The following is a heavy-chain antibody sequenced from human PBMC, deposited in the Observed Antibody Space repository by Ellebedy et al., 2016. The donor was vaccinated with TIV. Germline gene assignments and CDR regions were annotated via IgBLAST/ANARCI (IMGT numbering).Heavy chain of an antibody. J-gene: IGHJ1*01. CDR2: ISHSGSA. D-gene: IGHD2-2*01. CDR1: GGSFSNYY. V-gene: IGHV4-34*01. CDR3: ASRPSRVPASILAY. Sequence: ESLKISCAVSGGSFSNYYWSWIRQPPGKGLEWIGEISHSGSAKYNPSLKSRVMISVDTSKNQFSLRLESVTVADTAMYYCASRPSRVPASILAYWGQGTLVTVSS.